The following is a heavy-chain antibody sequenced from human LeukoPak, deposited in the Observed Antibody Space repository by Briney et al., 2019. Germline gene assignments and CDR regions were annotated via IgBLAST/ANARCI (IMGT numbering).Heavy chain of an antibody. J-gene: IGHJ4*02. CDR2: ISAYNGNT. Sequence: ASVKVSCKASGYTFTSYGISWVRRAPGRGLEWMGWISAYNGNTNYAQKLQGRVTMTTDTSTSTAYMELRSLRSDDTAVYYCARASYDSSGYYSYYFDYWGQGTLVTVSS. V-gene: IGHV1-18*01. D-gene: IGHD3-22*01. CDR1: GYTFTSYG. CDR3: ARASYDSSGYYSYYFDY.